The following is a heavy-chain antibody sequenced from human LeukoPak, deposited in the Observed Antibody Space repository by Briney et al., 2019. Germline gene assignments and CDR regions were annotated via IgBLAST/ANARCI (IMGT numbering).Heavy chain of an antibody. D-gene: IGHD1-26*01. J-gene: IGHJ4*02. Sequence: ASVKVSCKTSGYTLSDYYMHWVRQAPGQGPEWMGVSNPTGSTNYAQRFRGRVTMTRDTSTTTVYMELSSLRSEDTAVYYCARDRRRAGVGPTTFDYWGQGSLVTVSS. CDR1: GYTLSDYY. CDR3: ARDRRRAGVGPTTFDY. CDR2: SNPTGST. V-gene: IGHV1-46*01.